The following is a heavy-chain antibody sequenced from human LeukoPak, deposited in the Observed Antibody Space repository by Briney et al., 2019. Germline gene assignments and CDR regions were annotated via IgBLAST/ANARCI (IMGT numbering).Heavy chain of an antibody. CDR1: GFTFSSYS. CDR2: ISSSSSYL. CDR3: ARTYYYGSGSSPPDYFDY. Sequence: GGSLRLSCAASGFTFSSYSMNWVRQAPGKGLEWVSSISSSSSYLYYADSVKGRFTISRDNAKNSLYLQMNSLRAEDTAVYYCARTYYYGSGSSPPDYFDYWGQGTLVTVSS. V-gene: IGHV3-21*01. D-gene: IGHD3-10*01. J-gene: IGHJ4*02.